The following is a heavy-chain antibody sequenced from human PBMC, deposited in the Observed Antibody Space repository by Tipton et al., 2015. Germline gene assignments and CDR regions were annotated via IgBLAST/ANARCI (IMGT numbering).Heavy chain of an antibody. CDR3: ARALFYGGNTDWYFDL. CDR2: IYYSGST. D-gene: IGHD4-23*01. J-gene: IGHJ2*01. V-gene: IGHV4-59*01. CDR1: GGSIDSYY. Sequence: TLSLTCSVSGGSIDSYYWSWIRQPPGKGLDWIGYIYYSGSTNYNPSLKSRVTISVDTSKNQFSLKLSSVTAADTAVYYCARALFYGGNTDWYFDLWGRGTLVTVSS.